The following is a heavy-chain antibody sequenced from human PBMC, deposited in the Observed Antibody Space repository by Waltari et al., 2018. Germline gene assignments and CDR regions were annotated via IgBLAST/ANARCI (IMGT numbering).Heavy chain of an antibody. CDR3: ARGAGHYKPFDS. CDR1: GGSISSAYYY. V-gene: IGHV4-39*07. D-gene: IGHD4-4*01. Sequence: HLQLQESGPGLVKPSETLSLTCTVSGGSISSAYYYWAWIRQPPGKGLAWIATVYYDAYTYYNSSLKSRVTISLDTSKNQFSLKVTSVTAADTAVYYCARGAGHYKPFDSWGQGTLVTVSS. J-gene: IGHJ4*02. CDR2: VYYDAYT.